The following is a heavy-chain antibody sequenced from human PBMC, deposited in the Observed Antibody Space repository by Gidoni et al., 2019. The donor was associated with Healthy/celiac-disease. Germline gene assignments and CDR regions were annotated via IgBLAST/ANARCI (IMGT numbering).Heavy chain of an antibody. Sequence: EVQLVESGGGLVQPGRSLRLSCAASGFPFDDYAMHWVRQAPGKGLGWVSGISWNSGSIGYADSVKGRFTISRDNAKNSLYLQMNSLRAEDTALYYCAKDMWVAVAGTYYYYGMDVWGQGTTVTVSS. D-gene: IGHD6-19*01. CDR2: ISWNSGSI. J-gene: IGHJ6*02. V-gene: IGHV3-9*01. CDR1: GFPFDDYA. CDR3: AKDMWVAVAGTYYYYGMDV.